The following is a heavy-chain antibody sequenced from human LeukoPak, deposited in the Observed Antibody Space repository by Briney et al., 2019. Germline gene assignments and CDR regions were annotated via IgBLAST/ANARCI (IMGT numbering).Heavy chain of an antibody. CDR2: ISYDGSNK. V-gene: IGHV3-30*18. J-gene: IGHJ4*02. D-gene: IGHD3-9*01. CDR3: AKSRYFDWSGDY. Sequence: GGSLRLSCTASGFTFSSYGMHWVRRAPGKGLEWVAAISYDGSNKYYADSVKGRFTISRDNSKNTLYLQMNSLRAEDTAVYYCAKSRYFDWSGDYWGQGTLVTVSS. CDR1: GFTFSSYG.